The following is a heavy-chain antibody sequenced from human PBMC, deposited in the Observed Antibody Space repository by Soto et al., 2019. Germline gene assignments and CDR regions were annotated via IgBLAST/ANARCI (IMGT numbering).Heavy chain of an antibody. V-gene: IGHV4-34*01. Sequence: QVQLQQWGAGLLKPSETLSLTCAVYGGSFSGYYWSWIRQPPGKGLEWLGEINHSGSTNYNPSLNSRVTISVETSKYQFSLKLSSVTAAETAVYYCARSTVTTRNYYYYGMDVWGQGTTVTVSS. CDR3: ARSTVTTRNYYYYGMDV. CDR2: INHSGST. CDR1: GGSFSGYY. D-gene: IGHD4-17*01. J-gene: IGHJ6*02.